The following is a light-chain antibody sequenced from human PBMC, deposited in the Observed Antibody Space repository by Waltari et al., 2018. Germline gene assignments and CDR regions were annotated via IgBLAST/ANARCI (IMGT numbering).Light chain of an antibody. CDR1: SRDLGGYNF. V-gene: IGLV2-23*01. CDR3: CSYAGRITFVV. CDR2: EGT. J-gene: IGLJ2*01. Sequence: QSALTQPASVSGSPGQSITISCTGNSRDLGGYNFVSWYQQHPGKAPKVLIYEGTKRPSGISNRFSGSKSGNTASLTISGLQAEDEADYYCCSYAGRITFVVFGGGTKLTVL.